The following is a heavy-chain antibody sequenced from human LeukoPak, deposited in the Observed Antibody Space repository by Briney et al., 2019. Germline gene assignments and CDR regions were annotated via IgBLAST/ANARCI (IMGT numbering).Heavy chain of an antibody. Sequence: SETLSLTCTVSGGSFSSYFWSWIRQPPGKGLEWIGYIYSCGSTNYNPSLKSRVTISLDTSKNQFSLKLSSVTAADTAVYYCAASDGDYGDFYYYSYMEVWGKGTTVTVSS. V-gene: IGHV4-4*09. CDR3: AASDGDYGDFYYYSYMEV. J-gene: IGHJ6*03. D-gene: IGHD4-17*01. CDR1: GGSFSSYF. CDR2: IYSCGST.